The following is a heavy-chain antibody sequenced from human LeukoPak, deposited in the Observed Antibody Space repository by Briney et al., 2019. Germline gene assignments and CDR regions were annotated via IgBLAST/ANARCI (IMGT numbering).Heavy chain of an antibody. J-gene: IGHJ4*02. CDR3: ARASDLVAVAGY. D-gene: IGHD6-19*01. V-gene: IGHV1-18*01. CDR1: GYTFTSYG. Sequence: ASVKVSCKASGYTFTSYGISWVRQAPGQGLEWMGWISAYNGNTNYAQKLQGRVTVTTDTSTSTAYMELRSLRSDDTAVYYSARASDLVAVAGYWGQGTLVTVSS. CDR2: ISAYNGNT.